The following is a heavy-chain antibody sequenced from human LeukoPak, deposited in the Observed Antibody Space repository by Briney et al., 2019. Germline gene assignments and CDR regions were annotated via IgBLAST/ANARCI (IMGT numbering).Heavy chain of an antibody. Sequence: PGGSLRLSCAASGFTFSSYGMHWVRQAPGKGLEWVAVISYDGSNKYYADSVKGRFTISIDNSKNTLYLQMNSLRAEDTAVYYCAWSKLLRFDYWGQGTLVTVSS. D-gene: IGHD3-10*01. CDR3: AWSKLLRFDY. CDR1: GFTFSSYG. J-gene: IGHJ4*02. CDR2: ISYDGSNK. V-gene: IGHV3-30*03.